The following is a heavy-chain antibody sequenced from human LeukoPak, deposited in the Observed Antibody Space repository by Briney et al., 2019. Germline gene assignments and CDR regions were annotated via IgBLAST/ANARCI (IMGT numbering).Heavy chain of an antibody. CDR1: GYTFTGYY. Sequence: RASVKVSCKASGYTFTGYYMHWVRQAPGQGLEWMGWINPNSGGTNYAQKFQGRVTMTRDTSISTAYMELSRLRSDDTAVYYCARDTLTGTTVGVDYWGQGTLVTVSS. V-gene: IGHV1-2*02. CDR3: ARDTLTGTTVGVDY. J-gene: IGHJ4*02. D-gene: IGHD1-20*01. CDR2: INPNSGGT.